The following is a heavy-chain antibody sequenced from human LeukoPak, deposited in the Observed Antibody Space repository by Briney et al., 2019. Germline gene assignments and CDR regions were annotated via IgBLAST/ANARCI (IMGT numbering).Heavy chain of an antibody. CDR2: TYYSGST. Sequence: SETLSLTCTVSGYSISSSYYWGWIRQPPGKGLEWIGSTYYSGSTYYNPSLKSRVTISVDTSKNQFSLKLSSVTAADTAVYYCARRGIYSSSWFFDYWGQGTLVTVSS. V-gene: IGHV4-38-2*02. J-gene: IGHJ4*02. CDR1: GYSISSSYY. CDR3: ARRGIYSSSWFFDY. D-gene: IGHD6-13*01.